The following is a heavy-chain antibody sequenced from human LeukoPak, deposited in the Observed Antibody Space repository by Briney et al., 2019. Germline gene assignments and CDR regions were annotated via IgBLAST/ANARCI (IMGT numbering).Heavy chain of an antibody. J-gene: IGHJ4*02. CDR1: GYSFSTYS. CDR3: AKDVVLDSGWDIDY. Sequence: PGGSLRLSCVGYGYSFSTYSMTWVRQGPGKGLEWVSSIYNSGSEVFYADSVKGRFTISRDNSQNTLYLQMNSLRVEDTAIYYCAKDVVLDSGWDIDYWGQGTLVTVSS. D-gene: IGHD6-25*01. CDR2: IYNSGSEV. V-gene: IGHV3-23*05.